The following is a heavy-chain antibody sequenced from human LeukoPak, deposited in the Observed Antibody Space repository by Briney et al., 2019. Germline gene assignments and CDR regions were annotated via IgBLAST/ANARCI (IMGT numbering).Heavy chain of an antibody. CDR3: ARGVNIDY. CDR1: GFTFSSYG. CDR2: IYSGGST. J-gene: IGHJ4*02. Sequence: GGSLRLSCAASGFTFSSYGMSWVRQAPGKGLEWVSVIYSGGSTYYADSVKGRFTISRDNSKNTLYLQMNSLRAEDTAVYYCARGVNIDYWGQGTLVTVSS. D-gene: IGHD3-10*01. V-gene: IGHV3-53*01.